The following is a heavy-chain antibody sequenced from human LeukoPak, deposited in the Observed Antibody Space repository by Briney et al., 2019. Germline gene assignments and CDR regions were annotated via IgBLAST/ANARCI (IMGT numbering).Heavy chain of an antibody. CDR1: GFTFSSYA. D-gene: IGHD3-3*01. J-gene: IGHJ5*02. CDR3: AKGGDFWNYRYRWFDP. CDR2: ISDSGGTT. V-gene: IGHV3-23*01. Sequence: GGSLRLSCAASGFTFSSYAVSWVRQAPGKGLEWVSSISDSGGTTYYADSVKGRFTISRDNSKNTLFLQMNSLRAEDSAVYYCAKGGDFWNYRYRWFDPWGQGTLVTVSS.